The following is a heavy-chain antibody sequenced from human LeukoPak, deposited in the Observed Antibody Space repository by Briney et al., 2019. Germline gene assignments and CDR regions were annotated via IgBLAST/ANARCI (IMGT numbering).Heavy chain of an antibody. J-gene: IGHJ4*02. CDR1: GDSISSGHYY. CDR2: IYYSGNT. D-gene: IGHD5-12*01. V-gene: IGHV4-31*03. Sequence: PSQTLSLTCTVSGDSISSGHYYWSWIRQHPGKGLEWIGYIYYSGNTYYNPSLKSRVTISVDTSKNQFSLKLSSVTAADTAVYYCARHADVDSFDYWGQGTLVTVSS. CDR3: ARHADVDSFDY.